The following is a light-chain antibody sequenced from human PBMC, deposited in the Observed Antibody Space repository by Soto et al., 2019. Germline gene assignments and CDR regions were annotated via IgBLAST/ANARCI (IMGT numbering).Light chain of an antibody. CDR2: EGS. V-gene: IGLV2-23*01. CDR3: CSYAGNSLYV. CDR1: SSDVGSYNL. J-gene: IGLJ1*01. Sequence: QSVLTQPASVSGSPGQSITISCTGTSSDVGSYNLVSWYQQHPGKAPKLMIYEGSKRPSGVSNRFSGSKSGNTASLTISGLQAEDEADYYCCSYAGNSLYVFGHGTKVT.